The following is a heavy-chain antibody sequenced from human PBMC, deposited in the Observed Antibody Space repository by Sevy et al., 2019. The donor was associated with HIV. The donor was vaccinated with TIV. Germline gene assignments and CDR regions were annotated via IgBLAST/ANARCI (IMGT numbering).Heavy chain of an antibody. V-gene: IGHV3-7*01. CDR1: GFTFSSYW. Sequence: GGSLRLSCAASGFTFSSYWMSWVRQAPGKGLEWVANIKQDGSEKYYVDSVKGRFTISRDNAKNSLYLQMNSLRAEDTAVYYCARGTRCTNGVCSDYYYYGMDVWGQGTTVTVSS. CDR2: IKQDGSEK. CDR3: ARGTRCTNGVCSDYYYYGMDV. J-gene: IGHJ6*02. D-gene: IGHD2-8*01.